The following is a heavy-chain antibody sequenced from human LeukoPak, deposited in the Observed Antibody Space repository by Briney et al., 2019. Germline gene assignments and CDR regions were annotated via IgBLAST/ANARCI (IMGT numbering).Heavy chain of an antibody. CDR1: GGSISSYY. Sequence: SETLSLTCTVSGGSISSYYWSWIRQPPEKGLEWIGYIYYSGSTNYNPSLKSRVTISVDTPKNQFSLKLSSVTAADTAVYYCAREKYYYGSGSYGLSWFDPWGQGTLVTVSS. J-gene: IGHJ5*02. CDR3: AREKYYYGSGSYGLSWFDP. D-gene: IGHD3-10*01. CDR2: IYYSGST. V-gene: IGHV4-59*01.